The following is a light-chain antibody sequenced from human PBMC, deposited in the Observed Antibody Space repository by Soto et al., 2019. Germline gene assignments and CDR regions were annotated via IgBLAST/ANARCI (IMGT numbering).Light chain of an antibody. CDR2: DVS. CDR1: SSDDGGYDF. Sequence: SALAQPASVSGSPGQSITISCTGTSSDDGGYDFVSWYQQHPGKAPKLMISDVSNRPSGGSNRFSGSKSGNTASLTISGLQAEAGPDSSCSSYTSRKTYVFGTGTKVTV. V-gene: IGLV2-14*01. J-gene: IGLJ1*01. CDR3: SSYTSRKTYV.